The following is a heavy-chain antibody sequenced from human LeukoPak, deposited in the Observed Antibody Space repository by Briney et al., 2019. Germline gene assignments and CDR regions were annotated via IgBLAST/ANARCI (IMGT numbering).Heavy chain of an antibody. CDR1: GYSFTSYW. Sequence: GESLKISCKGSGYSFTSYWIGWVRQAPGQGLEWMGWISAYNGNTNYAQKLQGRVTMTTDTSTSTAYMELRSLRSDDTAVYYCARVLPSGIAVAAYWGQGTLVTVSS. CDR3: ARVLPSGIAVAAY. CDR2: ISAYNGNT. D-gene: IGHD6-19*01. J-gene: IGHJ4*02. V-gene: IGHV1-18*04.